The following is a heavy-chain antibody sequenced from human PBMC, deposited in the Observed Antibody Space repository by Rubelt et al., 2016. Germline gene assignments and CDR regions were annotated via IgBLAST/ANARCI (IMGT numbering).Heavy chain of an antibody. CDR1: GYTFTSYG. CDR3: ARMVNDFWSGYHNWFDP. J-gene: IGHJ5*02. V-gene: IGHV1-18*01. Sequence: QVQLVQSGAEVKKPGASVKVSCKASGYTFTSYGIGWVRQAPGQGLEWMGWISAYNGNTNYAQKFQVRVTMTAGTSRSTAYMGLSSLRAEDTAVYYCARMVNDFWSGYHNWFDPWGQGTLVTVSS. CDR2: ISAYNGNT. D-gene: IGHD3-3*01.